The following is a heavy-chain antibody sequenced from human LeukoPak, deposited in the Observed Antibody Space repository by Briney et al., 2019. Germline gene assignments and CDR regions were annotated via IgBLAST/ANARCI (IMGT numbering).Heavy chain of an antibody. V-gene: IGHV1-2*06. CDR3: ARLDRNYYYLDV. J-gene: IGHJ6*03. D-gene: IGHD1-1*01. CDR2: INPTTGVA. Sequence: ASVKVSCKTSGYTFTVHYMNWVRQAPGQGLEWMGRINPTTGVANYAQKFQGRITVTRDTSINTAYMELSSLTSVDTAVYYCARLDRNYYYLDVWGQGTTVTVSS. CDR1: GYTFTVHY.